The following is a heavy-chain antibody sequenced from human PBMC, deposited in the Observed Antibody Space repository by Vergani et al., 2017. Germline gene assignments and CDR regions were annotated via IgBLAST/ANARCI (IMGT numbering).Heavy chain of an antibody. V-gene: IGHV3-30-3*02. J-gene: IGHJ6*03. CDR1: GFTFSSYA. Sequence: VQLVESGGGVVQPGRSLRLSCAASGFTFSSYAMHWVRQAPGKGLEWVAVISYDGSNKYYADSVKGRFTISRDNSKNTLYLQMNSLRAEDTAVYYCAKRAYMDVWGKGTTVTVSS. CDR3: AKRAYMDV. CDR2: ISYDGSNK.